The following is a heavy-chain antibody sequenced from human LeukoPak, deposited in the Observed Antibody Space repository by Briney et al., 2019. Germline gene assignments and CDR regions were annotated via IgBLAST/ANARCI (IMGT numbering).Heavy chain of an antibody. CDR2: IYPGDSDT. CDR3: ARHSYDSSGYYYLIDY. CDR1: GYSFTSYW. V-gene: IGHV5-51*01. J-gene: IGHJ4*02. D-gene: IGHD3-22*01. Sequence: GESLKISCKGSGYSFTSYWIGWVRQMPGKGLEWMGVIYPGDSDTRYSPSFQGQVTISADKSISTAYLQWSSLKASDTAMYYCARHSYDSSGYYYLIDYWRQGTLVTVSS.